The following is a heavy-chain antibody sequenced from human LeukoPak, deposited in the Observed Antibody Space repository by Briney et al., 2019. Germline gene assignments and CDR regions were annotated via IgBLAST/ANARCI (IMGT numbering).Heavy chain of an antibody. CDR1: GSSITTYTH. J-gene: IGHJ4*02. D-gene: IGHD6-19*01. CDR3: AGHRVPRYSSGWHYPFDY. Sequence: PSETLSLTCTVSGSSITTYTHWGWIRQSPGKGLEWIASIHHTGNTYYNPSLKSRVTLSVDTSKNQFSLKLSSVTAADTAVYYCAGHRVPRYSSGWHYPFDYWGQGTLVTVSS. V-gene: IGHV4-38-2*02. CDR2: IHHTGNT.